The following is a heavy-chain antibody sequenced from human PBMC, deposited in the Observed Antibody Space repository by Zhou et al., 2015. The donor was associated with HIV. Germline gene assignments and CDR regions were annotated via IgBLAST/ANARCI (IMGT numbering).Heavy chain of an antibody. D-gene: IGHD1-14*01. CDR3: VVSGDQYFES. CDR2: VVSNNLQT. Sequence: QMQLIQSGGGVKKPGASVTLSCASSTFAFNSPYIHWVRQAPGRGLEWMGMVVSNNLQTTYGPNFQGRITSTRDASSPTLYMKLDNLHSGDSAIYYCVVSGDQYFESWGPDRWSPSRQ. CDR1: TFAFNSPY. V-gene: IGHV1-2*02. J-gene: IGHJ5*01.